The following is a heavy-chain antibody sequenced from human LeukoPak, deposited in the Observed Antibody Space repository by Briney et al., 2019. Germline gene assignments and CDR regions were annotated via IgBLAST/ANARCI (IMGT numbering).Heavy chain of an antibody. J-gene: IGHJ4*02. CDR2: ISGSGNRT. V-gene: IGHV3-23*01. D-gene: IGHD3-22*01. CDR3: AKHRFESGGYHSTD. CDR1: GFTFSSYA. Sequence: SGGSLRLSCAASGFTFSSYAMSWVRQAPGKGLEWVSSISGSGNRTYYADSVKGRFTISRDNSKNTLFLQMNSLRAEDTAVYYCAKHRFESGGYHSTDWGQGTLVTVSS.